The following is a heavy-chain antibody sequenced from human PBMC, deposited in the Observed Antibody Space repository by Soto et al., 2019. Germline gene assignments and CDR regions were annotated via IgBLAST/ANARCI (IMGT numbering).Heavy chain of an antibody. D-gene: IGHD4-17*01. V-gene: IGHV3-30*18. J-gene: IGHJ6*03. CDR3: ANAGDYYDYGDYPYYYYYMDV. CDR1: GFTFSSYG. Sequence: GSLRLSCAASGFTFSSYGMHWVRQAPGKGLEWVAVISYDGSNKYYADSVKGRFTISRDNSKNTLYLQMNSLRAEDTAVYYCANAGDYYDYGDYPYYYYYMDVWGKGTTVTVSS. CDR2: ISYDGSNK.